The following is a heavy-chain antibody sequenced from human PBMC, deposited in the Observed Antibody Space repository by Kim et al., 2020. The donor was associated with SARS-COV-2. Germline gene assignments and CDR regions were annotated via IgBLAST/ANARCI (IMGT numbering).Heavy chain of an antibody. Sequence: GGSLRLSCSASGFTFSSYDMHWVRQGIGKGLEWVSAIDSAGDTFYPSSVKGRFTISRENANNSFYLQMNNLSVGDTAVYYCVRGAVAGTYGMDVWGQGTTVTVSS. CDR2: IDSAGDT. CDR1: GFTFSSYD. CDR3: VRGAVAGTYGMDV. J-gene: IGHJ6*02. V-gene: IGHV3-13*01. D-gene: IGHD6-19*01.